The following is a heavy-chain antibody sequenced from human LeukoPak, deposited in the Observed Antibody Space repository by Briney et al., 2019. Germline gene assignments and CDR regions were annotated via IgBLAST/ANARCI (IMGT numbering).Heavy chain of an antibody. V-gene: IGHV3-74*01. CDR2: INSDGSST. D-gene: IGHD5-24*01. CDR1: GFTFSSYW. CDR3: AREGRRQMATTFDY. J-gene: IGHJ4*02. Sequence: SGGSLRLSCAASGFTFSSYWMHWVRQAPGKGLAWVSRINSDGSSTSYADSVKGRFTISRDNAKNTLYLQMNSLRAEDTAVYYCAREGRRQMATTFDYWGQGTLVTVSS.